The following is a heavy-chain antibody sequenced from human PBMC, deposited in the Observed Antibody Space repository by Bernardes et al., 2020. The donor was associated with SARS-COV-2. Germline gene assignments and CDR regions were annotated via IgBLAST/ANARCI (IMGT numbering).Heavy chain of an antibody. CDR1: GYTLTELS. Sequence: ASVKVSCKVSGYTLTELSMHWVRQAPGKGLEWMGGFDPEDGGTNYAQKFQGWVTMTRDTSISTAYMELSRLRSDDTAVYYCAREILSYYYGMDVWGQGTTVTVSS. CDR3: AREILSYYYGMDV. J-gene: IGHJ6*02. V-gene: IGHV1-24*01. CDR2: FDPEDGGT.